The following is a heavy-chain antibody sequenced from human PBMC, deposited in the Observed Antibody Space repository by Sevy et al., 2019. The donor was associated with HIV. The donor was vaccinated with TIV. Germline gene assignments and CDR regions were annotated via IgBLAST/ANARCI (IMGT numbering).Heavy chain of an antibody. CDR2: ISYDGSDK. CDR1: GFAFTNYYA. J-gene: IGHJ6*02. V-gene: IGHV3-30-3*01. Sequence: GGSLRLSCAASGFAFTNYYAMHWVRQAPGKGLEWVALISYDGSDKYYVFSVKGRFTTSRDNFKNTLYLQMNSLTTEDTAVYYCARPRANYVDHYFFYAMDVWGQGTTVTVSS. D-gene: IGHD4-17*01. CDR3: ARPRANYVDHYFFYAMDV.